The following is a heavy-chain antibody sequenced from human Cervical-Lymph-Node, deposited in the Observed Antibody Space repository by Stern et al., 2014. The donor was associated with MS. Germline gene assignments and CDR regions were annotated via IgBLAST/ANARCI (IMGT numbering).Heavy chain of an antibody. CDR1: GYTFPSYD. D-gene: IGHD3-22*01. CDR3: ARGYYDTSGPAGFDS. Sequence: VHLVESGAEVKKPGASVKVSCKASGYTFPSYDINWVRQATGQGPAWMGWMNPNSGHTGYAQKFQGRLAMTRNSSMSTVYMELSSLRSEDTAVYYCARGYYDTSGPAGFDSWGRGTLVTVSS. CDR2: MNPNSGHT. J-gene: IGHJ4*02. V-gene: IGHV1-8*01.